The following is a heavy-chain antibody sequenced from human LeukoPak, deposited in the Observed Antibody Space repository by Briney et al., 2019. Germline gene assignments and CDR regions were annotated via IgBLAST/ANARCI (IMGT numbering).Heavy chain of an antibody. CDR2: IYYSGST. Sequence: SETLSLTCTVSGGSISSYYWSWIRQPPGKGLEWIGYIYYSGSTNYNPSLKSRVTISVDTSKNQFSLKLSSVTAADTAVYYCARGFFDDYGDSDAFDIWGQGTMVTVSS. CDR3: ARGFFDDYGDSDAFDI. D-gene: IGHD4-17*01. V-gene: IGHV4-59*12. J-gene: IGHJ3*02. CDR1: GGSISSYY.